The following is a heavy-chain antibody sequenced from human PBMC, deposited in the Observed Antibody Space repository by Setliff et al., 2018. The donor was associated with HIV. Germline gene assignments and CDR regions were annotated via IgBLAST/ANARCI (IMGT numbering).Heavy chain of an antibody. D-gene: IGHD3-22*01. CDR1: GFTLSTYA. Sequence: GESLKISCAASGFTLSTYAMIWVRQAPGKGLEWVSGISGNGGSTYYADSVKGRFTISKDISNKTLYLHMNTLRAEDTAVYYCAKVIASSGYYGYYFDYWGQGSRVTV. CDR3: AKVIASSGYYGYYFDY. CDR2: ISGNGGST. J-gene: IGHJ4*02. V-gene: IGHV3-23*01.